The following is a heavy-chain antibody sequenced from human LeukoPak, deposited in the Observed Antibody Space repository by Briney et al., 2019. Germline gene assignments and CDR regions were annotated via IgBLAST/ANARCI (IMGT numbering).Heavy chain of an antibody. CDR3: AKGYRRGWYVGGNFDY. V-gene: IGHV3-23*01. J-gene: IGHJ4*02. CDR2: VSGRGDST. CDR1: GFMSGSYP. D-gene: IGHD6-19*01. Sequence: GGSLRLSCVVSGFMSGSYPMTWVRQDPRKGLEWLSTVSGRGDSTYYAESVKGRFTISRDTSKNTVYLQMNSLRAEDTALYYCAKGYRRGWYVGGNFDYWGRGTPVTVSS.